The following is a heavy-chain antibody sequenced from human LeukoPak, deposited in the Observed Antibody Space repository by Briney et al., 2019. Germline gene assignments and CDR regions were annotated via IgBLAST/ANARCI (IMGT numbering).Heavy chain of an antibody. CDR3: ARGDSSGLFDY. Sequence: SETLSLTCTVSGGSISNYYWNWIRQPAGKGLEWIGRIYTSGSTNYNPSLKSRVTVSVDTSKNQFSLKLSSLTAADTAVYYCARGDSSGLFDYWGQGTLVTVSP. CDR1: GGSISNYY. J-gene: IGHJ4*02. V-gene: IGHV4-4*07. CDR2: IYTSGST. D-gene: IGHD6-19*01.